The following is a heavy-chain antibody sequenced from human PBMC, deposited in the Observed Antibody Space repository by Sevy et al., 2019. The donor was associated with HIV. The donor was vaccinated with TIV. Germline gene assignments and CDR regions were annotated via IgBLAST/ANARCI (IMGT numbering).Heavy chain of an antibody. CDR1: GFIFSSYG. CDR2: ISSSSSTI. Sequence: GGSLRLSCAASGFIFSSYGMNWVRQAPGKWLEWISYISSSSSTIYYADSVKGRFTISRDNAKNSLYLQMNSLSAEDTAVYYCARDLSSGWYGVGDYWGQGTLVTVSS. J-gene: IGHJ4*02. V-gene: IGHV3-48*01. CDR3: ARDLSSGWYGVGDY. D-gene: IGHD6-19*01.